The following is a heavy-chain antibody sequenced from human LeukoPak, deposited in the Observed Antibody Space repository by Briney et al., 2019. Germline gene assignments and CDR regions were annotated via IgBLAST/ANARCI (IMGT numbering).Heavy chain of an antibody. D-gene: IGHD5-18*01. J-gene: IGHJ4*02. CDR1: GFTFSNYA. CDR2: ISGSGGST. CDR3: AKNRVDTATVTSDFDY. Sequence: GGSLRLSCAASGFTFSNYAMSWVRQAPGKGLEWVSAISGSGGSTYYADSVKGRFTISRDNSKNTLYLQMNSLRAEDTAVYYCAKNRVDTATVTSDFDYWGQGTLVTVSS. V-gene: IGHV3-23*01.